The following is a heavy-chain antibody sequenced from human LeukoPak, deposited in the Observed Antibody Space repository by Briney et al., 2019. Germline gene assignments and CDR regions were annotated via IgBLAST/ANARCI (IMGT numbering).Heavy chain of an antibody. CDR3: ARDRSHYMDV. Sequence: GSLRLPCAASGFTFDDYGMSWVRQAPGKGLEWVSGINWNGGSTGYADSVKGRFTISRDNAKNSLYLQMNSLGAEDTALYYCARDRSHYMDVWGKGTTVTVSS. J-gene: IGHJ6*03. CDR2: INWNGGST. CDR1: GFTFDDYG. V-gene: IGHV3-20*04.